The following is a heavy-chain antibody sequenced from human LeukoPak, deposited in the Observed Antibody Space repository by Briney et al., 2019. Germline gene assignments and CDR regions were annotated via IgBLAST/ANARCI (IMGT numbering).Heavy chain of an antibody. CDR2: ISSSGSTI. CDR1: GFTFSDYY. Sequence: PGGFLRLSCAASGFTFSDYYMSWIRQAPGKGLEWVSYISSSGSTIYYADSVKGRFTISRDNAKNSLYLQMNSLRAEDTAVYYCATHDSSGYYSGAFDIWGQGTMVTVSS. V-gene: IGHV3-11*01. CDR3: ATHDSSGYYSGAFDI. J-gene: IGHJ3*02. D-gene: IGHD3-22*01.